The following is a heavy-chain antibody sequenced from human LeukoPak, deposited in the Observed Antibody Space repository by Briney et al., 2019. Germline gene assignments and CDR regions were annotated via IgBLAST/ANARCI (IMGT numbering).Heavy chain of an antibody. D-gene: IGHD2-2*01. CDR3: ASLGYCSSTTCYATLDY. Sequence: SETLSLTCTVSGGSISSSSYYWGWIRQPPGKGLEWIGSIYYSGSTYYNPSLKSRVTISVDTSKNQFSLKLSSVTAADTAVYYCASLGYCSSTTCYATLDYWGQGPLVTVSS. V-gene: IGHV4-39*07. CDR1: GGSISSSSYY. J-gene: IGHJ4*02. CDR2: IYYSGST.